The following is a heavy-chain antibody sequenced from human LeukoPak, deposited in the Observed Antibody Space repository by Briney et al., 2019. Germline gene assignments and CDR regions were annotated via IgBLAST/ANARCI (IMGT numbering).Heavy chain of an antibody. Sequence: GGSLRLSYSASGFTFSDYELNWVRQAPGKGLEWVSYISSAGYTIYYADSVKGRFTIPRDNAKNSLYLQMNSLGAEDTAVYYCAGTSYVSGLYFPADWGQGTLVTVSS. CDR1: GFTFSDYE. CDR2: ISSAGYTI. J-gene: IGHJ4*02. CDR3: AGTSYVSGLYFPAD. D-gene: IGHD6-25*01. V-gene: IGHV3-48*03.